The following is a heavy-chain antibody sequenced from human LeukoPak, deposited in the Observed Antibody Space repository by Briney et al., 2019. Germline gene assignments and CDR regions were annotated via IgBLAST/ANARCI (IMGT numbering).Heavy chain of an antibody. Sequence: GGSLRLSCAASGFTFSSYALSWVRQAPGKGLECVSAISGSGGSTYSADSLKGRFTISRDNSKNTLYLQINSLRADDTAVFYCARGGLGSAFDNWGQGTLVSVSS. D-gene: IGHD6-19*01. CDR3: ARGGLGSAFDN. J-gene: IGHJ4*02. CDR2: ISGSGGST. CDR1: GFTFSSYA. V-gene: IGHV3-23*01.